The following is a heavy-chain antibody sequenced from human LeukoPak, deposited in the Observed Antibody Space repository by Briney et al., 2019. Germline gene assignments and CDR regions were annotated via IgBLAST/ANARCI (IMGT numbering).Heavy chain of an antibody. Sequence: PSETLSLTCTVSGGSMNNYYWSWIRQSPGKGLEWIGEINHSGSTNYNPSLKSRVTISVDTSKNQFSLKLSSVTAADTAVYYCARGPDGSGNADYWGQGTLVTVSS. J-gene: IGHJ4*02. CDR2: INHSGST. CDR1: GGSMNNYY. CDR3: ARGPDGSGNADY. D-gene: IGHD3-10*01. V-gene: IGHV4-34*01.